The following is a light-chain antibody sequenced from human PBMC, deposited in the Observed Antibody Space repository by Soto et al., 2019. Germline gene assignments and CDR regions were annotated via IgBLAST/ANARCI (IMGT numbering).Light chain of an antibody. J-gene: IGKJ4*01. CDR1: QYINTR. CDR3: QHYDIWPLT. Sequence: EIVLTQSPATLSSFPGDRVTLSCRASQYINTRLAWYQHRPGQAPGLLIYAASTRATGVPARFSGSGSGTEFTLTISDLQSEDFAVYFCQHYDIWPLTFGGGTKVDIK. V-gene: IGKV3-15*01. CDR2: AAS.